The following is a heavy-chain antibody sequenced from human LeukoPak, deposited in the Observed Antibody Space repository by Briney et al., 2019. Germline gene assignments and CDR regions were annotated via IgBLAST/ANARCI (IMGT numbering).Heavy chain of an antibody. Sequence: ASVKVSCKASGYTFTSYAMHWVRQAPGQRLEWMGWINAGNGNTKYSQKFQGRVTITRDTSTSTAYMELRSLRSDDTAVYYCARVRAPYYYDSSGYSYWGQGTLVTVSS. CDR2: INAGNGNT. J-gene: IGHJ4*02. D-gene: IGHD3-22*01. CDR3: ARVRAPYYYDSSGYSY. CDR1: GYTFTSYA. V-gene: IGHV1-3*01.